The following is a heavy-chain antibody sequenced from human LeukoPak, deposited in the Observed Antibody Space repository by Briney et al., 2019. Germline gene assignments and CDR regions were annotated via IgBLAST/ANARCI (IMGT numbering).Heavy chain of an antibody. Sequence: SETLSLTCTVSAGSISTYYWNWIRQPPGKGLEWIGYIYYSGRTNYNPSLMSRVTISLDTSKKQVSLKLRSVTAADTAVYYCARDVRDLYYYMDVWGQGTTVTVSS. D-gene: IGHD6-6*01. J-gene: IGHJ6*03. CDR3: ARDVRDLYYYMDV. CDR2: IYYSGRT. V-gene: IGHV4-59*01. CDR1: AGSISTYY.